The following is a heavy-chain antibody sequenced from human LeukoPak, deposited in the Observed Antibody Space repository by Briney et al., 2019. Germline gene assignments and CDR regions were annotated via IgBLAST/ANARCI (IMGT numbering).Heavy chain of an antibody. Sequence: PSEILSLTCSVSGGSIKDYFWSWIRQPPGKGLEWFGSISYSGITNYKSSLKSRVTISVDTSKNQFSLRVSSVTAADTAVYYCATSGYGYQQGAFDIWGQGTMVTVSS. J-gene: IGHJ3*02. V-gene: IGHV4-59*01. CDR1: GGSIKDYF. CDR2: ISYSGIT. CDR3: ATSGYGYQQGAFDI. D-gene: IGHD3-16*02.